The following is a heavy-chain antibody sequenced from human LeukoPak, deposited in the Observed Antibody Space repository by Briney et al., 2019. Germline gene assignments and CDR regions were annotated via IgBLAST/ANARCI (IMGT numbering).Heavy chain of an antibody. Sequence: ASVKVSCKASGYTFPSYFMHWVRQAPGQGLEWMGIINPTGGSTTYAQKFQGRVTMTRDSSTSTVYMELSSLRSDDTAVYYCARTAARRFDYWGQGTLVTVSS. CDR2: INPTGGST. J-gene: IGHJ4*02. CDR3: ARTAARRFDY. CDR1: GYTFPSYF. D-gene: IGHD6-6*01. V-gene: IGHV1-46*01.